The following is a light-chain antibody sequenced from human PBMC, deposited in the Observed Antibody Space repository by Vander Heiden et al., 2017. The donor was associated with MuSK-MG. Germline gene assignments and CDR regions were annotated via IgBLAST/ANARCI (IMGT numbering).Light chain of an antibody. Sequence: DIQMTQSPSSLSASVGDRVTITCRASQSISSYLNWYQQKPGKAPKLLIYAASSLQSGVPSRFSGSGYGTDFTLTISSLQPEDFATYYCQQSDSTPPDTFGQGTKLEIK. V-gene: IGKV1-39*01. CDR1: QSISSY. CDR2: AAS. CDR3: QQSDSTPPDT. J-gene: IGKJ2*01.